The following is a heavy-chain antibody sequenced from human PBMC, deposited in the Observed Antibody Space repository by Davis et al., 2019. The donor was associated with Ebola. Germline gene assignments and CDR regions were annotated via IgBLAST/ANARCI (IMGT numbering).Heavy chain of an antibody. J-gene: IGHJ6*03. CDR2: IYYSGST. CDR3: ARDLIAARGYYYYMDV. V-gene: IGHV4-30-4*01. CDR1: GGSISSGDYY. Sequence: MPSETLSLTCTVSGGSISSGDYYWSWIRQPPGKGLEWIGYIYYSGSTYYNPSLKSRVTISVDTSKNQFSLELSSVTAADTAVYYCARDLIAARGYYYYMDVWGKGTTVTVSS. D-gene: IGHD6-6*01.